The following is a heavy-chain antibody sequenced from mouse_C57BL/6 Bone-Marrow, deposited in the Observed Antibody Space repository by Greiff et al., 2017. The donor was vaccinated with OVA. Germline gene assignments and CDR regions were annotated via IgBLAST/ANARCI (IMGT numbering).Heavy chain of an antibody. Sequence: QVQLKESGPGLVAPSQRLSIPCTVSGFSLTSYGVDWVRQPPGKGLEWLGVIWGGGSTNYISALMSRLSISKDNSKSQVFLKMNSLQTDDTAMYYCAKQGTGYWYFDVWGTGTTVTVSS. V-gene: IGHV2-9*01. J-gene: IGHJ1*03. D-gene: IGHD3-3*01. CDR1: GFSLTSYG. CDR2: IWGGGST. CDR3: AKQGTGYWYFDV.